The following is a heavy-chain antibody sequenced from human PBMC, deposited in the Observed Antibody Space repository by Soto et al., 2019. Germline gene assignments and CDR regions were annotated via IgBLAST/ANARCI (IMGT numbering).Heavy chain of an antibody. Sequence: SVKVSCKTSGYTFSNYGITWVRQAPGQPLEWLGWISLYSDGTNYAQKFQGRVSMTTDTSTTTANMELRSLTSDDTAVYYCARVAPGVDDWFGLWGQGTQETVT. CDR1: GYTFSNYG. V-gene: IGHV1-18*01. J-gene: IGHJ5*02. CDR3: ARVAPGVDDWFGL. CDR2: ISLYSDGT. D-gene: IGHD2-2*01.